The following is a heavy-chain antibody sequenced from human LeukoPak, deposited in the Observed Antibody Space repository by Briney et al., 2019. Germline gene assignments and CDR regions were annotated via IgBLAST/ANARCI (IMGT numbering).Heavy chain of an antibody. D-gene: IGHD1-26*01. CDR2: IIPISGTT. CDR3: ARKLRLGGNWFDP. CDR1: GGTLTSYA. V-gene: IGHV1-69*13. Sequence: ASVKVSCKTSGGTLTSYAITWVRQAPGQGLEWMGKIIPISGTTNYAQKFQGRVTFTADESTRTAYMELSSLRSEDTALYYCARKLRLGGNWFDPWGQGTLVTVSS. J-gene: IGHJ5*02.